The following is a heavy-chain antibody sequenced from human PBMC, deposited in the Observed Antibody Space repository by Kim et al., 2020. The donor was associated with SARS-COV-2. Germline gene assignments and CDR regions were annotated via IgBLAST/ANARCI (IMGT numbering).Heavy chain of an antibody. J-gene: IGHJ5*02. Sequence: SETLSLTCTVSGGSISSSGYYWGWIRQHPGKGLEWIGSIYYSGSTYYNPSLKSRVTISVDTSKNQFSLKLSSVTAADTAVYYCARHDIVVVPAVTTSWFDPWGQGTLVTVSS. CDR1: GGSISSSGYY. V-gene: IGHV4-39*01. CDR3: ARHDIVVVPAVTTSWFDP. D-gene: IGHD2-2*01. CDR2: IYYSGST.